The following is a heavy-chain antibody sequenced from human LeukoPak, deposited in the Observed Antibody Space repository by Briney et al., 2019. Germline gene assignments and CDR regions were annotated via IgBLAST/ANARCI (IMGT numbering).Heavy chain of an antibody. J-gene: IGHJ4*02. Sequence: PSETLSLTCTVSGGSISSSSYYWSWIRQPPGEGLEWIGSIYYSGSTYYNPSLKSRVTISLDTSNNQFSLKLSSVTAADTAVYYCERSHYYDSSGYVEGFDYWGQGTLVAVSS. D-gene: IGHD3-22*01. CDR1: GGSISSSSYY. CDR3: ERSHYYDSSGYVEGFDY. V-gene: IGHV4-39*01. CDR2: IYYSGST.